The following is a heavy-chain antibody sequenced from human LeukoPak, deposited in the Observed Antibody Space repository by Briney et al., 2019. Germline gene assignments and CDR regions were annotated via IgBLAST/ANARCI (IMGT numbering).Heavy chain of an antibody. V-gene: IGHV1-18*01. Sequence: GASVKVSCKAPGYTSSTYGISWVRQAPGQGLEWMGWISAYTGNTNYAQNLQGRVTMTTDTSTGTAYMELRSLRSDDTAVYYCARAPTDSSGYYYNHDMDVWGKGTMVTVSS. CDR1: GYTSSTYG. CDR3: ARAPTDSSGYYYNHDMDV. CDR2: ISAYTGNT. J-gene: IGHJ3*01. D-gene: IGHD3-22*01.